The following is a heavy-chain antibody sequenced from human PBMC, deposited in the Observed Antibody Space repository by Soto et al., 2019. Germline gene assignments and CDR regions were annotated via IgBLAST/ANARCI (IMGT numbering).Heavy chain of an antibody. CDR1: GFTFSSYG. CDR2: IWYDGSNK. Sequence: QVQLVESGGGVVQPGRSLRLSCAASGFTFSSYGMHWVRQAPGKGLEWVAVIWYDGSNKYYADSVKGRFTISRDNSKNTLYLQRTRLRAEDTAVYYCGRGWGPPHAGGYAEYYYYYMAVWGKGTTVTVSS. CDR3: GRGWGPPHAGGYAEYYYYYMAV. D-gene: IGHD5-12*01. V-gene: IGHV3-33*01. J-gene: IGHJ6*03.